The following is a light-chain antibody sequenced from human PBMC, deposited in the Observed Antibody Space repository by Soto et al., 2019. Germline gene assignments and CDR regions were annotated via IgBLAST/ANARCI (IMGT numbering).Light chain of an antibody. CDR2: GAS. CDR3: QQYHNSIQM. V-gene: IGKV3-20*01. J-gene: IGKJ1*01. Sequence: ENVLTQSPGTLSLSPGERATLSCRASQSVSSSHFAWYQQKPGQAHRHLMYGASSRATGIPDRFSGGGSGADFTLTISRLEPEDFGVYYCQQYHNSIQMFGQETKVDIK. CDR1: QSVSSSH.